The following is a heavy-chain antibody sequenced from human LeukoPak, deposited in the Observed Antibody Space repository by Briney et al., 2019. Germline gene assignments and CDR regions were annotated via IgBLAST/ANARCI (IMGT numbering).Heavy chain of an antibody. D-gene: IGHD5-24*01. CDR1: GYTFTNYY. V-gene: IGHV1-46*01. Sequence: ASVKVSCKASGYTFTNYYIHWVRQAHGQGLEWMGLINPGGDNTNYAQNFQGRVTMTRDTSASTVYMELSSLRSEDTAIYYCARIRDGYNDAYDIWGQGTVVTVPS. CDR3: ARIRDGYNDAYDI. CDR2: INPGGDNT. J-gene: IGHJ3*02.